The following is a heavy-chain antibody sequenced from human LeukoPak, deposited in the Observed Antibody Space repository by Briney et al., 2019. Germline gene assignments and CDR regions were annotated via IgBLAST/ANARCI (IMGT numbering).Heavy chain of an antibody. CDR3: ARADTYYYGSGSYHLDY. D-gene: IGHD3-10*01. Sequence: ASVKVSCKASGYTFTSYGISWVRQAPGQGLEWMGWISGYNGNTNYAQKFQGRVTMTTDTPTTTAYMELRSLRSDDTAVYYCARADTYYYGSGSYHLDYWGQGTLVTVSS. CDR2: ISGYNGNT. CDR1: GYTFTSYG. V-gene: IGHV1-18*01. J-gene: IGHJ4*02.